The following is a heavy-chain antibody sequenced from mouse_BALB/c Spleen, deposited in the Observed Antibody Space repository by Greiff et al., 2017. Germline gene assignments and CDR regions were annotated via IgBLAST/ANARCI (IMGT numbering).Heavy chain of an antibody. V-gene: IGHV1-9*01. CDR2: ILPGSGST. D-gene: IGHD2-4*01. Sequence: QVQLKQSGAELMKPGASVKISCKATGYTFSSYWIEWVKQRPGHGLEWIGEILPGSGSTNYNEKFKGKATFTADTSSNTAYMQLSSLTSEDSAVYYCARSRIGYDYDGEAWFAYWGQGTLVTVSA. J-gene: IGHJ3*01. CDR3: ARSRIGYDYDGEAWFAY. CDR1: GYTFSSYW.